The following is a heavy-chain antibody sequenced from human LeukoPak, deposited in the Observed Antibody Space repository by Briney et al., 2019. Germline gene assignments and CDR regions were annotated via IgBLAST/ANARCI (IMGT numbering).Heavy chain of an antibody. Sequence: RASQTLSLTCTVSGDSISSGFYYWSWIRQPAGKGLEWIGRIYTSGGTNYNPSLKSRVTMSVDTSKNQFSLRLGSVTAADTAVYYCARDFCGGGCWFDPWGQGTLVTVSS. J-gene: IGHJ5*02. CDR1: GDSISSGFYY. CDR2: IYTSGGT. D-gene: IGHD2-21*02. CDR3: ARDFCGGGCWFDP. V-gene: IGHV4-61*02.